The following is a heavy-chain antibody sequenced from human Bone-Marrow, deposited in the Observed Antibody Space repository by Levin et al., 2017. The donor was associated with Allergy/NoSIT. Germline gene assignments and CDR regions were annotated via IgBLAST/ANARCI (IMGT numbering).Heavy chain of an antibody. CDR1: GGVFSRFA. CDR3: VKDCGDTTGESCDP. J-gene: IGHJ5*02. V-gene: IGHV1-69*05. D-gene: IGHD4-17*01. Sequence: AASVKVSCKASGGVFSRFAFSWVRQAPGQGLEWMGGIVPILGATNYAPKFKGRVTITTDASRTTAYMELSSLRSDDTAMYYCVKDCGDTTGESCDPWGQGTLVTVSS. CDR2: IVPILGAT.